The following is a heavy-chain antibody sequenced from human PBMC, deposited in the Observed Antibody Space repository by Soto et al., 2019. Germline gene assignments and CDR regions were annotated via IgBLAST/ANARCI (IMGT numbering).Heavy chain of an antibody. CDR2: FDPEDGET. V-gene: IGHV1-24*01. J-gene: IGHJ3*02. D-gene: IGHD1-26*01. CDR1: GYTLTELS. Sequence: GASVKVSCKVSGYTLTELSMHWVRQAPGKGLEWMGGFDPEDGETIYAQKFQGRVTMTEDTSTDTAYMELSSLRSEDTAVYYCATDEFVGATSAFDTWGQGTMVTVSS. CDR3: ATDEFVGATSAFDT.